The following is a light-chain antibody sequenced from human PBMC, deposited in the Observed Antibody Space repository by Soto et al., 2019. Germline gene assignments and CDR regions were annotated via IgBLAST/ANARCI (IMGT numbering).Light chain of an antibody. CDR2: DAS. J-gene: IGKJ1*01. V-gene: IGKV3-11*01. Sequence: EIVWTQSPATLSLSPGERATLPCRASQSVSSYLAWYQQKPGQAPRLLIYDASNRATGIPARFSGSGSGTDFTLTISSLEPEDFAVYYCQQRSNWPPAFGQGTKVDIK. CDR1: QSVSSY. CDR3: QQRSNWPPA.